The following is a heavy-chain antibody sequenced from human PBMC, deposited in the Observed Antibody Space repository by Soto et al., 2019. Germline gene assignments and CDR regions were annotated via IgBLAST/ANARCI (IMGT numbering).Heavy chain of an antibody. CDR3: ARTRGTFWFDY. J-gene: IGHJ4*02. CDR1: GYTFTGYY. V-gene: IGHV1-2*02. CDR2: INPNSGDT. Sequence: ASVKVSCKASGYTFTGYYMHWVRQAPGQGLEWMGWINPNSGDTNYAQKFQGRVTMTRDTSISTAYMELSRLRSDDTAVYYCARTRGTFWFDYWGQGTLVTVSS. D-gene: IGHD3-3*01.